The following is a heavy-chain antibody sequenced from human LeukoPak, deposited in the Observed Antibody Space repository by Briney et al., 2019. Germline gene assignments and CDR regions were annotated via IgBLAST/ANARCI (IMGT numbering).Heavy chain of an antibody. V-gene: IGHV3-30*02. D-gene: IGHD5-18*01. CDR3: SRAGGGYSYGYYMDV. CDR2: IRYDGSNK. CDR1: GFTFSSYG. Sequence: PGGSLRLSCAASGFTFSSYGMSWVRQAPGKGLEWVAFIRYDGSNKYYADSVKGRFTISRDNSKNTLYLQMNSLRAEDTAVYYCSRAGGGYSYGYYMDVWGKGTTVTISS. J-gene: IGHJ6*03.